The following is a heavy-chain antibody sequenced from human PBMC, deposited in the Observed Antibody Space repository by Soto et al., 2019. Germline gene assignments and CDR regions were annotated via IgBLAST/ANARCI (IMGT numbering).Heavy chain of an antibody. D-gene: IGHD3-3*01. J-gene: IGHJ6*02. V-gene: IGHV3-53*01. CDR2: IYSGGST. CDR1: GFTVSSNY. CDR3: ARGWKPNYDFWSGYYTGAPPYYYGMDV. Sequence: QPGGSLRLSCAASGFTVSSNYMSWVRQAPGKGLESVSVIYSGGSTHYADSVKGRFTISRDNSKNTLYLQMNSLRAEDTAVYYCARGWKPNYDFWSGYYTGAPPYYYGMDVWRQGTTVTVSS.